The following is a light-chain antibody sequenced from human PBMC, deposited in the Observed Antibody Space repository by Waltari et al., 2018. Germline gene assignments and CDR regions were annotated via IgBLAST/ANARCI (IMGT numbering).Light chain of an antibody. Sequence: DIQMTQSPSTLSASVGDRVTITCRASQSINTWLAWYQQKPGKAPKLLIYKASSLESGVPSRFRGSGSGTEFTLTISSLQPDDLATYYCQQYSSNPPYTFGQGTKLQIK. CDR1: QSINTW. CDR2: KAS. CDR3: QQYSSNPPYT. V-gene: IGKV1-5*03. J-gene: IGKJ2*01.